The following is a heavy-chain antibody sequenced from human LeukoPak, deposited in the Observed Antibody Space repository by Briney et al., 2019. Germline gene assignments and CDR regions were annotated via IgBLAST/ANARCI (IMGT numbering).Heavy chain of an antibody. CDR2: IIPILGIA. CDR1: GGTFSSYA. V-gene: IGHV1-69*04. Sequence: ASVKVSCKASGGTFSSYAISWVRQAPGQGLEWMGRIIPILGIANYAQKFQGRVTITADKSTSTAYMELSSLRSEDTAVYYCAREHSSSSGLNWGQGTLVTVSS. D-gene: IGHD6-13*01. J-gene: IGHJ4*02. CDR3: AREHSSSSGLN.